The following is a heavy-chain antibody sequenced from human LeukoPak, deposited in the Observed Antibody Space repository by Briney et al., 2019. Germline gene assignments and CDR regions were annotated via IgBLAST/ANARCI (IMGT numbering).Heavy chain of an antibody. Sequence: PSGTLSPTCTVSGGSISSSVYYWAWIRQPPGKGLEWIVSIYYSGSTYHNPSLKTLVTISVDTSKNHFSPKLSSVTAADTAVYYCARHASELPLELRAARGYYYDMDVWGQGNTVTVSS. V-gene: IGHV4-39*01. CDR1: GGSISSSVYY. CDR2: IYYSGST. J-gene: IGHJ6*02. CDR3: ARHASELPLELRAARGYYYDMDV. D-gene: IGHD1-7*01.